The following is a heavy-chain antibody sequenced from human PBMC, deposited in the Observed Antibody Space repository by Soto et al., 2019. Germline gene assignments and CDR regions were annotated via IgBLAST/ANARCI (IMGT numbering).Heavy chain of an antibody. V-gene: IGHV6-1*01. J-gene: IGHJ6*02. Sequence: SQTLSLTCAISGDSVSSNSAAWNWIRQSPSRGLEWLGRTYYRSKWYNDYAVSVKSRITINPDTSKNQFSLQLNSVTPEDTAVYYCARDIGSYEGSYYYYGMDVWGQGTTVTVSS. D-gene: IGHD1-26*01. CDR3: ARDIGSYEGSYYYYGMDV. CDR1: GDSVSSNSAA. CDR2: TYYRSKWYN.